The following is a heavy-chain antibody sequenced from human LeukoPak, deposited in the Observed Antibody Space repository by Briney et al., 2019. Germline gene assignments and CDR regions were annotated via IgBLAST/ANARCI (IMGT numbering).Heavy chain of an antibody. D-gene: IGHD3-10*01. CDR2: IYTSGNT. CDR3: ATSRFSGGLGRFDP. J-gene: IGHJ5*02. CDR1: GGSINSGSYY. V-gene: IGHV4-61*02. Sequence: SETLSLTCTVSGGSINSGSYYYHWIRQPAGKGLEWIGRIYTSGNTIYNPSLKSRVTISIDTSKNQVSLKLTSVTAADTAVYCATSRFSGGLGRFDPWGQGTLVTVSS.